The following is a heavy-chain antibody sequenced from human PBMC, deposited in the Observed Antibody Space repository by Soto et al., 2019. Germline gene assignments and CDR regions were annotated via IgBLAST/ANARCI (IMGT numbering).Heavy chain of an antibody. CDR3: ARDIL. V-gene: IGHV3-7*01. CDR2: IKQDGSEK. CDR1: GFTFSRYW. Sequence: GSLRLSCAASGFTFSRYWMSWVRQAPGKGLEWVANIKQDGSEKYYVDSVKGRFTISRDNAKNSLYLQMNSLRAEDTAVYYCARDILWGQGTLVTVSS. J-gene: IGHJ4*02.